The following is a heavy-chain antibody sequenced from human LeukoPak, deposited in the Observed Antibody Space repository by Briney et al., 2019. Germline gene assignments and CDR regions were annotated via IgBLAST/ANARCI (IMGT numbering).Heavy chain of an antibody. CDR3: AKDLAGRYDFWSGYYY. CDR1: GFTFDDCT. J-gene: IGHJ4*02. D-gene: IGHD3-3*01. Sequence: GGSLRLSCAASGFTFDDCTMHWVRQAPGKGLEWVSLISWDGGSTYYADSVKGRFTISRDNSKNSLYLQMNSLRTEDTALYYCAKDLAGRYDFWSGYYYWGQGTLVTVSS. V-gene: IGHV3-43*01. CDR2: ISWDGGST.